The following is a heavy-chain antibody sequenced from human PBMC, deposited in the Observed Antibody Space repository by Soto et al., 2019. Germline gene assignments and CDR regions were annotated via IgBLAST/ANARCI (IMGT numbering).Heavy chain of an antibody. J-gene: IGHJ4*02. D-gene: IGHD1-1*01. CDR1: GGSISSGDYY. V-gene: IGHV4-30-4*01. CDR2: IYYSGST. CDR3: AREAMATASIDY. Sequence: TLSLTCTVSGGSISSGDYYWSWIRQPPGKGLEWIGYIYYSGSTYYNPSLKSRVTISVDTSKNQFSLKLSSVTAADTAVYYCAREAMATASIDYWGQGTLVTVSS.